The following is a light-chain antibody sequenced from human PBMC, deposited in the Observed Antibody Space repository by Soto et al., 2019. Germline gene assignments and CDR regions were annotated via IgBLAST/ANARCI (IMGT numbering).Light chain of an antibody. V-gene: IGKV1-5*01. J-gene: IGKJ1*01. CDR3: QQYNSYSPWT. CDR2: DAS. CDR1: QSISSW. Sequence: DIQLIPAASTLSASIGDRVTITCRASQSISSWLAWYQQKPGKAPKLLIYDASSLESGVPSRFSGSGSGTEFTLTISSLQPDDFATYYCQQYNSYSPWTFGQGTKVDIK.